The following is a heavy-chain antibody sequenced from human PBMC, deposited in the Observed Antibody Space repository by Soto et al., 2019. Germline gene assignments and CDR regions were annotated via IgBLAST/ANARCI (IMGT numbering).Heavy chain of an antibody. CDR3: ARERVVIAGGYYYYGMDV. CDR2: IKQDGSEK. D-gene: IGHD3-3*01. CDR1: GFTFSSYW. Sequence: GGSLILSCAASGFTFSSYWMSWVRQAPGKGLEWVANIKQDGSEKYYVDSVKGRFTISRDNAKNSLYLQMNSLRAEDTAVYYCARERVVIAGGYYYYGMDVWGQGTTVTVSS. V-gene: IGHV3-7*05. J-gene: IGHJ6*02.